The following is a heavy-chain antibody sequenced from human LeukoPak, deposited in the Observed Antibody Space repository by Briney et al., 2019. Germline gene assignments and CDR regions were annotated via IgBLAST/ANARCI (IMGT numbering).Heavy chain of an antibody. CDR2: INPNSADT. J-gene: IGHJ4*02. CDR3: ARPLTRTSWYYFDY. D-gene: IGHD6-13*01. Sequence: ASVKVSCKASGYTFTDYYVHWVRQAPGQGLEWMGWINPNSADTSYAQKFRGRVIMTRDTSINTAYVVLSGLKSDDTAVYYCARPLTRTSWYYFDYWGQGTLVTVSS. V-gene: IGHV1-2*02. CDR1: GYTFTDYY.